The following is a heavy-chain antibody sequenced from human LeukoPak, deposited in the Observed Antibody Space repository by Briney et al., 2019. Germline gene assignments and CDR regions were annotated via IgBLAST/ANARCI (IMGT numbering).Heavy chain of an antibody. Sequence: GGSLRLSCAASGFTFSSYWMHWVRQAPGKGLVWVSRINSDGSSTSCADSVKGRFTISRDNAKNTLYLQMNSLRAEDTAVYYCARVGGETPSTTDIVVVPAAIKDYGGQGTLVTVS. CDR3: ARVGGETPSTTDIVVVPAAIKDY. CDR1: GFTFSSYW. CDR2: INSDGSST. J-gene: IGHJ4*02. V-gene: IGHV3-74*01. D-gene: IGHD2-2*02.